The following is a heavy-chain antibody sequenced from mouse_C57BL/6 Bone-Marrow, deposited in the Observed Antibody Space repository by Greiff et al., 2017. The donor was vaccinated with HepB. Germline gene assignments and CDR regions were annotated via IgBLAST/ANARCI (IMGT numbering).Heavy chain of an antibody. D-gene: IGHD3-2*02. CDR1: GFSLTSYG. CDR2: IWRGGST. CDR3: AKNRDSSGSWFAY. Sequence: VQLVESGPGLVQPSQSLSITCTVSGFSLTSYGVHWVRQSPGKGLEWLGVIWRGGSTDYNAAFMSRLSITKDNSKSQVFFKMNSLQADDTAIYYCAKNRDSSGSWFAYWGQGTLVTVSA. J-gene: IGHJ3*01. V-gene: IGHV2-5*01.